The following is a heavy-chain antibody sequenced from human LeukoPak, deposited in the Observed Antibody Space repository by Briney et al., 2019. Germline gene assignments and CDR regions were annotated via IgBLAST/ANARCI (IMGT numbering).Heavy chain of an antibody. Sequence: GGSLRLSCAASGFTFSSYSMNWVRQAPGKGLEWVSYISSSSSTIYYAGSVKGRFTISRDNAKNSLYLQMNSLRAEDSAIYYCVRGAKLRGDAFDIWGRGTAVTVSS. V-gene: IGHV3-48*04. CDR1: GFTFSSYS. CDR2: ISSSSSTI. CDR3: VRGAKLRGDAFDI. D-gene: IGHD3-10*01. J-gene: IGHJ3*02.